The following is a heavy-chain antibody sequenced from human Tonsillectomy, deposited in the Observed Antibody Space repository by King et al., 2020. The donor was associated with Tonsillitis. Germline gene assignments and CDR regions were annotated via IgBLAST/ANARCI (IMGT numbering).Heavy chain of an antibody. Sequence: VQLVESGGGVVQPGRSLRLSCAASGFTFSSYGMHGVRQAPGKGLEWVTVISYDGSNKYYADSVKGRFTISRDNSKNTLYLQMNSLRAEDTAVYYCSKDSITNVLVGYWYLDLWGRATLVTVSS. CDR1: GFTFSSYG. D-gene: IGHD3-10*01. J-gene: IGHJ2*01. CDR2: ISYDGSNK. CDR3: SKDSITNVLVGYWYLDL. V-gene: IGHV3-30*18.